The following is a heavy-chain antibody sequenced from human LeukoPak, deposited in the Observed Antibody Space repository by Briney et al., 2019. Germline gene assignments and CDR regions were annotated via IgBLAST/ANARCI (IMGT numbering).Heavy chain of an antibody. CDR3: ARSFDC. J-gene: IGHJ4*02. CDR2: ISTSSTSV. CDR1: GXTFSSHD. V-gene: IGHV3-48*02. Sequence: GGSLRLSCAASGXTFSSHDMNWVRQAPGKGLEWVSYISTSSTSVYYADSVKGRFTISRDNAKNSLYLQMNSLRDEDTAVYYCARSFDCWGQGTLVTVSS.